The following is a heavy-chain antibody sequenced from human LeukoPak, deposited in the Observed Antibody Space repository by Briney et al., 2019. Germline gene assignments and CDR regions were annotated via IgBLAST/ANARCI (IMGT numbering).Heavy chain of an antibody. Sequence: GGSLRLSCAVSGFTFSNYWMSWVRQAPGKGLEWVANINQDGGEKHYGGSVRGRFTVSRDNAKNSLYLQMNSLRVEDTAVYYCARDLGVPAADFYHYYTDLWGKGTTVTVSS. CDR2: INQDGGEK. D-gene: IGHD2-2*01. CDR1: GFTFSNYW. J-gene: IGHJ6*03. CDR3: ARDLGVPAADFYHYYTDL. V-gene: IGHV3-7*01.